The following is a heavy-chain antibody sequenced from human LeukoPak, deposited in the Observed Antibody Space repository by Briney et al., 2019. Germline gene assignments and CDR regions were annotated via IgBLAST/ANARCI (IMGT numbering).Heavy chain of an antibody. CDR3: VKTEFGEPFDY. CDR2: ISGSGGST. CDR1: GFTFSSYA. D-gene: IGHD3-16*01. Sequence: GGSLRLSCAASGFTFSSYAMSWVRQAPGRGLEWVSAISGSGGSTYYADSVKGRFTISRDNSKNTLFLQMNSLRAEDTAVYFCVKTEFGEPFDYWGQGTLVTVSS. V-gene: IGHV3-23*01. J-gene: IGHJ4*02.